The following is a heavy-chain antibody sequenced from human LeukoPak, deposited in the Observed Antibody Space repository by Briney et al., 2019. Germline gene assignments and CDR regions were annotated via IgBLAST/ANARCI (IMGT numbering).Heavy chain of an antibody. V-gene: IGHV3-33*01. CDR3: ARGGYSYGPYYFDY. CDR2: IWYDGSNK. Sequence: GGSLRLSCAASGFTFSSYGMHWVRQAPGKGLEWVAVIWYDGSNKYYADSVKGRFTISRDNSKNTLYLQMNSLRAEDTAVYYCARGGYSYGPYYFDYWGQGTLVTVSS. CDR1: GFTFSSYG. D-gene: IGHD5-18*01. J-gene: IGHJ4*02.